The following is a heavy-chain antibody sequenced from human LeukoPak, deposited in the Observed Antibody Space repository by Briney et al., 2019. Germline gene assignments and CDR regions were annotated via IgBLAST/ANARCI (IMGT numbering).Heavy chain of an antibody. CDR1: GGTFSSYA. CDR2: IIPIFGTA. CDR3: ARDRPDYYDSSGSDAFDI. J-gene: IGHJ3*02. Sequence: GASVKVSCKASGGTFSSYAISWVRQAPGQGLEWMGGIIPIFGTANYAQKFQGRVTITADESTSTAYKELSSLRSEDTAVYYCARDRPDYYDSSGSDAFDIWGQGTMVTVSS. D-gene: IGHD3-22*01. V-gene: IGHV1-69*13.